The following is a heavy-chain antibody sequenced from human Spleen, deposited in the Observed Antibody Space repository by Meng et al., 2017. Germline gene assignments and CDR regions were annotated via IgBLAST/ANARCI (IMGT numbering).Heavy chain of an antibody. CDR1: GGIFSNYV. CDR2: INAVFGTT. CDR3: ARKAGSCISTTCYSLDY. J-gene: IGHJ4*02. Sequence: SVKVSCKALGGIFSNYVIGWVRQAPGQGLEWMGGINAVFGTTNYAQKFQDRVTITSDESTNTVYMELTRLTSEDTAVYFCARKAGSCISTTCYSLDYWGQGTLVTVSS. D-gene: IGHD2-2*01. V-gene: IGHV1-69*13.